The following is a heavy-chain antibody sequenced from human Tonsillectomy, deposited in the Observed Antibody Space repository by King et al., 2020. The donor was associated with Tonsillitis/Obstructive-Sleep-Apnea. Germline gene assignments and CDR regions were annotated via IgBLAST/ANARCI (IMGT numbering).Heavy chain of an antibody. CDR1: GYSFTNYW. J-gene: IGHJ4*02. Sequence: QLVQSGAEVKKPGESLKLSCKGSGYSFTNYWIGWVRQMPGKGLEWMGIIYPDDSDTRYSPSFQGQVSISADKSISTAYLQWSSLKASDTAMYYCAIKPGCSGGSCYSHFDSWGQGTLVTVSS. D-gene: IGHD2-15*01. V-gene: IGHV5-51*01. CDR2: IYPDDSDT. CDR3: AIKPGCSGGSCYSHFDS.